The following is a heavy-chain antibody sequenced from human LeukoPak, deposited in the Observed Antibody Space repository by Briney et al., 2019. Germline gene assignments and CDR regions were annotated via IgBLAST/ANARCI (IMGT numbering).Heavy chain of an antibody. CDR3: AKDSSSWTRGLFDY. Sequence: QPGGSLRLSCAASGFTFDDYAMHWVRQAPGKGLEWVSLIGGDGGSTYYADSVKGRFTISRDNSKNSLYLQMNSLRTEDTALYYCAKDSSSWTRGLFDYWGQGTLVTVSS. J-gene: IGHJ4*02. CDR1: GFTFDDYA. CDR2: IGGDGGST. D-gene: IGHD6-13*01. V-gene: IGHV3-43*02.